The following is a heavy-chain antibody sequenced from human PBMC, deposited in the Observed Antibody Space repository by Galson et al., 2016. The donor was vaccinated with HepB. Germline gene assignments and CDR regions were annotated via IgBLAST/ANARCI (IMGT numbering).Heavy chain of an antibody. CDR2: IYWNDDK. CDR3: AHRRTSADYGSGKDHYFDY. Sequence: PALVKPTQTLTLTCTFSGFSFTSSGVGVGWIRQSPGKALEWLALIYWNDDKRYSPSLKSRPTITKDTSKNQVVLTLTNMDPVDTATYYCAHRRTSADYGSGKDHYFDYWGQGTLVTVSS. CDR1: GFSFTSSGVG. J-gene: IGHJ4*02. V-gene: IGHV2-5*01. D-gene: IGHD3-10*01.